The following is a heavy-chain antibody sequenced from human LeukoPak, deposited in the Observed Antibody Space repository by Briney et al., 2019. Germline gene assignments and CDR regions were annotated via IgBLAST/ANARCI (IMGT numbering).Heavy chain of an antibody. J-gene: IGHJ6*02. CDR1: GFTFSSYA. Sequence: PGGSLRLSCTASGFTFSSYAMHWVRQAPGKGLEWVAVISYDGSNKYYADSVKGRFTISRDNSKNTLYLQMNSLRAEDTAVYYCAREDPYHYGMDVWGQGTTVTVSS. CDR3: AREDPYHYGMDV. CDR2: ISYDGSNK. V-gene: IGHV3-30-3*01.